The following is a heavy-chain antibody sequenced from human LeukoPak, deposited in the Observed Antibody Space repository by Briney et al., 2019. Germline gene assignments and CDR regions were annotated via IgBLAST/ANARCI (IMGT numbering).Heavy chain of an antibody. CDR1: GYTFTSYD. V-gene: IGHV1-69*06. CDR2: IIPIFGTA. J-gene: IGHJ6*03. Sequence: GASVKVSCKASGYTFTSYDINWVRQATGQGLEWMGGIIPIFGTANYAQKFQGRVTITADKSTSTAYMELSSLRSEDTAVYYCARDGNDFWGGYYYYMDVWGKGTTVTVSS. CDR3: ARDGNDFWGGYYYYMDV. D-gene: IGHD3-3*01.